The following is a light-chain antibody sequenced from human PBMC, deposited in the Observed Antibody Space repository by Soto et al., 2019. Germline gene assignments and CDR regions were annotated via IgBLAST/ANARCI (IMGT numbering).Light chain of an antibody. J-gene: IGKJ5*01. CDR2: DAS. V-gene: IGKV1-33*01. CDR3: KHYKYLTPLT. Sequence: DIQMTQSPSSLSASVGDRVTITCQANQDLNNYLNWYQQKSGKAPKLLIYDASNLETGVPSRFSGSGSGTDFALTISSLQPQDVATYCCKHYKYLTPLTCGQGTRLDIK. CDR1: QDLNNY.